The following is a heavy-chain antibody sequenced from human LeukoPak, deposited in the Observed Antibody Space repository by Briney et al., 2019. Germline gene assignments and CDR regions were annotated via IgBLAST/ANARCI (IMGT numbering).Heavy chain of an antibody. CDR2: ISSSSTTI. Sequence: GGSLRLACSASGFTFSSYSMNWVRQAPGKGLEWVSYISSSSTTIYYADSVKGRFTISRDNAKNSLYLQMNSLRVADTAVYYCARGPYKDFWSGYSDYWGQGTLVTVSS. CDR1: GFTFSSYS. J-gene: IGHJ4*02. CDR3: ARGPYKDFWSGYSDY. V-gene: IGHV3-48*01. D-gene: IGHD3-3*01.